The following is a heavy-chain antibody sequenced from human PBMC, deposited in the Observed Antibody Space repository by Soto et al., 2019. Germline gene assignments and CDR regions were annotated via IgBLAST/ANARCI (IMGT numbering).Heavy chain of an antibody. CDR3: ARLCLDSADFWSGYPYYFDY. CDR2: IYYSGST. D-gene: IGHD3-3*01. Sequence: SETMSLTYTVSGGSISSHYWSWIRKTPGKGLEWIGYIYYSGSTNYNPSLKSRVTISVDTSKNQFSLKLSSVTAADTAVYYCARLCLDSADFWSGYPYYFDYWGQGTLGTVSS. J-gene: IGHJ4*02. V-gene: IGHV4-59*08. CDR1: GGSISSHY.